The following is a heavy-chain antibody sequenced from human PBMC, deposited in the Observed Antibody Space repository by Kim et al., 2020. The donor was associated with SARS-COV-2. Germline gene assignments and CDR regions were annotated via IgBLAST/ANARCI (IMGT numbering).Heavy chain of an antibody. CDR1: GGSVSGHY. V-gene: IGHV4-59*02. CDR2: INYNGGT. CDR3: ARDTLYYPSGSFEDYFDS. Sequence: SETLSLTCTVSGGSVSGHYWSWIRQPPGKGLQWIGYINYNGGTNSNPSLRSRDIISIDTTKNQFSLRMNSVTSADTAQYYCARDTLYYPSGSFEDYFDSWGQGTLVTVSS. D-gene: IGHD3-10*01. J-gene: IGHJ5*01.